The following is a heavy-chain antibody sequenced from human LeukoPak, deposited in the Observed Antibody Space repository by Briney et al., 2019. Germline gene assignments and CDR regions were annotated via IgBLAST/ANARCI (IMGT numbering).Heavy chain of an antibody. V-gene: IGHV3-21*01. D-gene: IGHD5-18*01. J-gene: IGHJ4*02. Sequence: GGSLRLSCAASGFAFSSYSMNWVRQAPGKGLEWVSSISSSSSYIFYADSVKGRFTISRDNAKNSLYLQMNSLRAEDTAVYFCARGRGPLYSYGYPRYYFDYWGQGTLVTVSS. CDR3: ARGRGPLYSYGYPRYYFDY. CDR1: GFAFSSYS. CDR2: ISSSSSYI.